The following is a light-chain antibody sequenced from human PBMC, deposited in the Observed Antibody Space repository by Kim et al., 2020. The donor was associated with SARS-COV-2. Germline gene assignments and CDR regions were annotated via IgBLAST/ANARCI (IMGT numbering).Light chain of an antibody. CDR2: YDY. CDR1: NIGGKS. Sequence: APGRTAGITCEGNNIGGKSVQWYQQKPGQAPVLVIYYDYSRPSGIPDRFSGSNSGNTATLTITRVEARDEADYYCQVWDSGTDHYVFGPGTKVTVL. V-gene: IGLV3-21*01. J-gene: IGLJ1*01. CDR3: QVWDSGTDHYV.